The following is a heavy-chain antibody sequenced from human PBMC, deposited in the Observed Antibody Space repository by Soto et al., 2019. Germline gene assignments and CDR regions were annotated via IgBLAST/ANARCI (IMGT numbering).Heavy chain of an antibody. CDR1: GDTFTDYY. CDR3: ARGGPVVVVTAALDY. CDR2: VNPSGGHT. D-gene: IGHD2-21*02. V-gene: IGHV1-46*01. Sequence: QVQLVQSGAEVKKPGASVKVSCKASGDTFTDYYIHWVRQAPGQGLEWMGTVNPSGGHTTYAQHFLGRMTXTXXXSXXPLDMELSSLTAEDTAVYYCARGGPVVVVTAALDYWGQGPLVPVSS. J-gene: IGHJ4*02.